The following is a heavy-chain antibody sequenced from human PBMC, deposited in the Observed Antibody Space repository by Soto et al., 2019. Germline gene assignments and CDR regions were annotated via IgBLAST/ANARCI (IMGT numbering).Heavy chain of an antibody. D-gene: IGHD2-21*02. J-gene: IGHJ4*02. Sequence: GASVKVSCKASGYTVSNYAIHWVRQAPGQSLEWMGWLNAGNGDTKYSQQFQGRVTITRDTPATTAYMDLSSLRYEDTAVYYCATGGDWSKPFDSWGPGTRVTVSS. V-gene: IGHV1-3*01. CDR1: GYTVSNYA. CDR2: LNAGNGDT. CDR3: ATGGDWSKPFDS.